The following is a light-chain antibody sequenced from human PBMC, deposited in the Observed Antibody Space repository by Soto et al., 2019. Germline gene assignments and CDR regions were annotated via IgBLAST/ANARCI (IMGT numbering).Light chain of an antibody. CDR2: AAS. Sequence: AIRRTQCPFSLSASPGDRVTITCRASQGISSYLAWYQQKPGKAPKLLIYAASTLQSGVPSRFSGSGSGTDFTLTISCLQSEDFATYYCQQYYSYPLTFGRGTKVDIK. CDR3: QQYYSYPLT. J-gene: IGKJ4*01. CDR1: QGISSY. V-gene: IGKV1-8*01.